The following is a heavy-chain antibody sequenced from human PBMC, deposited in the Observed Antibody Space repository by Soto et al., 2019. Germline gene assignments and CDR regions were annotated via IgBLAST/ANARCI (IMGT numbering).Heavy chain of an antibody. Sequence: ASVKVSCKASGYTFTSYSMHWVRQAPGQGLEWMGIINPSSGRTSYAQNFQGRVTMTSDTSTSIVYMEMSSLKSEDTAVYYCARDHNFGFILYAMDVWGQGTTVTVSS. CDR1: GYTFTSYS. D-gene: IGHD2-15*01. J-gene: IGHJ6*02. CDR2: INPSSGRT. V-gene: IGHV1-46*01. CDR3: ARDHNFGFILYAMDV.